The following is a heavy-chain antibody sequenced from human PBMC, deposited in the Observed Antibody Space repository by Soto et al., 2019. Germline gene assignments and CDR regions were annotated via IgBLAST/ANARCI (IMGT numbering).Heavy chain of an antibody. D-gene: IGHD3-16*01. J-gene: IGHJ4*02. CDR2: TYYRSKWYN. CDR3: ARGNYAFDH. CDR1: GDSVSSDGTA. Sequence: QTLSLTCGISGDSVSSDGTAWIWIRQSPSRGLEWLGRTYYRSKWYNEYAVSVKSRITINPDTSRNQFSLQLTSVTPEDTAVYYCARGNYAFDHWGQGALVTVSS. V-gene: IGHV6-1*01.